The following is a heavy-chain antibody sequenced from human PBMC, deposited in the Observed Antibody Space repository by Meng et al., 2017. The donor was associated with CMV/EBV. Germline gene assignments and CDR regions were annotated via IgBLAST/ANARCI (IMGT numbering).Heavy chain of an antibody. CDR1: GGTFSSYA. CDR3: ARVGISSSWYEPGTGWFDP. J-gene: IGHJ5*02. V-gene: IGHV1-69*05. CDR2: IIPIFGTA. D-gene: IGHD6-13*01. Sequence: SVKVSCKASGGTFSSYAISWVRQAPGQGLEWMGGIIPIFGTANYAQKFQGRVTITTDESTSTAYMELSSLRSEDTAVYYCARVGISSSWYEPGTGWFDPWGRGTLVTVSS.